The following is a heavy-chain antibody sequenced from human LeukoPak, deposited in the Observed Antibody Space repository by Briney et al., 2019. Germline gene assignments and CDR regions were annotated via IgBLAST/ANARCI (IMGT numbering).Heavy chain of an antibody. Sequence: SETLSLTCTVSGGSISSYYWSWIRQPAGKGQEWIGRIYSSGSTYYNPSLKSRVTMSVDTSKNQFSLKLSSVTAADTAVYYCARDAYYYDTSGYHQNDYWGQGTLVTVSS. D-gene: IGHD3-22*01. CDR1: GGSISSYY. V-gene: IGHV4-4*07. CDR2: IYSSGST. J-gene: IGHJ4*02. CDR3: ARDAYYYDTSGYHQNDY.